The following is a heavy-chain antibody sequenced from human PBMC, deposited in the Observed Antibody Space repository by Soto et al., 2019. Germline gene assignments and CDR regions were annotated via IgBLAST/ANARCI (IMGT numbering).Heavy chain of an antibody. Sequence: DTLSLTCLCSGFSISSYYWSWIRQPPGKGLEWIGHIYYSGSINYNPSLKSRVTISVDTSKNHFSLKLSSVTAADTAVYYCARSSPRVVSPWDYWGQGTLVTVSS. CDR1: GFSISSYY. V-gene: IGHV4-59*01. D-gene: IGHD3-3*01. J-gene: IGHJ4*02. CDR2: IYYSGSI. CDR3: ARSSPRVVSPWDY.